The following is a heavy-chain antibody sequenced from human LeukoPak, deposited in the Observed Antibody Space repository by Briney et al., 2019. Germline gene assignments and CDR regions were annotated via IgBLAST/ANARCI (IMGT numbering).Heavy chain of an antibody. V-gene: IGHV5-51*01. J-gene: IGHJ3*02. D-gene: IGHD4-17*01. CDR1: GYSFTNYW. Sequence: GESLKISCKGSGYSFTNYWIGWVRQMPGKGLGWMGIIYPGDSDTRYSPSFQGPVTISADKSISTAYLEWSSLKASDTAMYYCASQTRYGDYGLIWGQGTMVTVSS. CDR2: IYPGDSDT. CDR3: ASQTRYGDYGLI.